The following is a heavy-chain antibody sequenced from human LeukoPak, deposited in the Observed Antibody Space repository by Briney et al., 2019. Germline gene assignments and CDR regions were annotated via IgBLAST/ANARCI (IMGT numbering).Heavy chain of an antibody. Sequence: GGSLRLSCAASGFTFSNCEMNWVRQAPGKGLEWLSYISSSGSTKYYADSVKGRFTISRDNAKNSLYLQMNSLRAEDTAVYYCVGYFDTSGYYYNWYFDLWGRGTLVTVSS. D-gene: IGHD3-22*01. J-gene: IGHJ2*01. CDR1: GFTFSNCE. CDR2: ISSSGSTK. V-gene: IGHV3-48*03. CDR3: VGYFDTSGYYYNWYFDL.